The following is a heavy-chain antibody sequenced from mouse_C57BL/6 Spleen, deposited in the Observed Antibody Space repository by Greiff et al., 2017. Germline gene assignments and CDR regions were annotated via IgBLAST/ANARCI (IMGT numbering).Heavy chain of an antibody. CDR2: IDPSDSYT. J-gene: IGHJ4*01. CDR1: GYTFTSYW. CDR3: ARTSSLGSMDY. Sequence: QVQLKQPGAELVMPGASVKLSCKASGYTFTSYWMHWVKQRPGQGLEWIGEIDPSDSYTNYNQKFKGKSTLTVDKSSSTAYMQLSSLTSEDSAVYYCARTSSLGSMDYWGQGTSVTVSS. V-gene: IGHV1-69*01. D-gene: IGHD1-3*01.